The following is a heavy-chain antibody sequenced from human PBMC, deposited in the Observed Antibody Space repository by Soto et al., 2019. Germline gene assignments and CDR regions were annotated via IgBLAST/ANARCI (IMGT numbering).Heavy chain of an antibody. Sequence: PSETLSLTCTVSGGSISSYYWSWIRQPPGKGLEWIGYIYYSGSTYYNPSLKSRVTISVDTSKNQFSLKLSSVTAADTAVYYCAREVIGVDVWGQGTTVTVSS. J-gene: IGHJ6*02. CDR3: AREVIGVDV. CDR2: IYYSGST. CDR1: GGSISSYY. D-gene: IGHD3-22*01. V-gene: IGHV4-30-4*08.